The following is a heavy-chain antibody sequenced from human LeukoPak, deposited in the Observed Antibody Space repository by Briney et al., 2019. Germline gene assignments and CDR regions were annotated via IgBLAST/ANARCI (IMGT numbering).Heavy chain of an antibody. CDR3: TRMSTEAPGLPDL. Sequence: GGSLRLSCAASGFTFSSYWVQWVRQAPGKGLVWVSRLSPDGSSTTSADSVKGRFTISRDNAKNTLYLQIGSLRADVTAVYYCTRMSTEAPGLPDLWGQGTLVTVSS. V-gene: IGHV3-74*01. CDR2: LSPDGSST. D-gene: IGHD6-6*01. J-gene: IGHJ5*02. CDR1: GFTFSSYW.